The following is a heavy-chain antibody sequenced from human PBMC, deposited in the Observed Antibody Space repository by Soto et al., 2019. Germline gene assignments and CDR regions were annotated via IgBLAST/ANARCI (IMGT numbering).Heavy chain of an antibody. Sequence: SETLSLTCTVSGGSISSSSYYWGWIRQPPGKGLEWIGSIYYSGSTYYNPSLKSRVTISVDTSKNQFSLKLSSVTAADTAVYYCARATSYDILTGYSYYFDYWGQGTLVTVSS. CDR2: IYYSGST. CDR1: GGSISSSSYY. CDR3: ARATSYDILTGYSYYFDY. J-gene: IGHJ4*02. V-gene: IGHV4-39*01. D-gene: IGHD3-9*01.